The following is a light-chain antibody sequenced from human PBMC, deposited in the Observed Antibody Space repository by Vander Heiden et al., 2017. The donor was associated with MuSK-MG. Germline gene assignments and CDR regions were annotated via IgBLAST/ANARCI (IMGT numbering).Light chain of an antibody. CDR2: DVS. CDR3: SSYTSTNTPYV. Sequence: QSALPQPAPVSGSPAQSITLSCTGSACDIGDYNFVAWYQQQPGEAPKLLLYDVSHRPSGVSNRFSGSKSGNTASLTISGLQGEDAADYYCSSYTSTNTPYVFGTGTRVTVL. V-gene: IGLV2-14*03. CDR1: ACDIGDYNF. J-gene: IGLJ1*01.